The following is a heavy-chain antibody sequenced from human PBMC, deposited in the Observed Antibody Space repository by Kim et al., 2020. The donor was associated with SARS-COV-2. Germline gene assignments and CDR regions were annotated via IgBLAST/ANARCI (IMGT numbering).Heavy chain of an antibody. CDR2: IYYSGST. V-gene: IGHV4-61*01. CDR1: GGSVSSGSYY. CDR3: ARVSSTESY. D-gene: IGHD2-2*01. Sequence: SETLSLTCTVSGGSVSSGSYYWSWIRQPPGKGLEWIGYIYYSGSTNYNPSLKSRVTISVDTSKNQFSLKLSSVTAVDTAVYYCARVSSTESYWGQGTLVTVSS. J-gene: IGHJ4*02.